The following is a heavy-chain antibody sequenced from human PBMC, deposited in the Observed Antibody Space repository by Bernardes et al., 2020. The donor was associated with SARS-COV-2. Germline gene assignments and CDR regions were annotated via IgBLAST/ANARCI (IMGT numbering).Heavy chain of an antibody. V-gene: IGHV1-18*01. CDR1: GYTFTSYG. D-gene: IGHD2-2*01. Sequence: ASVKVSCKASGYTFTSYGITWVRQAPGQGLEWMGWISAYNGNTNYAQKVQGRVTMTTDTSTSTAYMELRSLRSDDTAVYYCARGEGVPATTSYYYYYGMDGWGQGTTGTVSS. J-gene: IGHJ6*02. CDR2: ISAYNGNT. CDR3: ARGEGVPATTSYYYYYGMDG.